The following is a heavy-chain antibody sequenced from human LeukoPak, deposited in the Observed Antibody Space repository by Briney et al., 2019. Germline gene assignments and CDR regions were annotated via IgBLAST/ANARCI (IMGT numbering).Heavy chain of an antibody. D-gene: IGHD2-8*02. CDR3: ARDRPGSLWS. V-gene: IGHV4-39*07. CDR1: GGSISSSSYY. Sequence: PSETLSLTCTVSGGSISSSSYYWGWIRQPPGKGLEWIGRIYYSGSTYYNPSLKIRLTISVYTAKNQFSLKLTYVPAPDTAVYYCARDRPGSLWSWGQGPLVTVPS. J-gene: IGHJ5*02. CDR2: IYYSGST.